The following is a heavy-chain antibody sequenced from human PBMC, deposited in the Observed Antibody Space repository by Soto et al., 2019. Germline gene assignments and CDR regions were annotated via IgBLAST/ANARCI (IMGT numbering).Heavy chain of an antibody. V-gene: IGHV5-51*01. CDR2: IYPGDSDT. CDR1: GYSFTSYW. CDR3: ARSGYCSSTSCYYYYGMDV. D-gene: IGHD2-2*01. J-gene: IGHJ6*02. Sequence: GESLKISCKGSGYSFTSYWIGWVRQMPGKGLEWMGIIYPGDSDTRYSPSFQGQVTISADKSISTAYLQWSSLKASDTAMYYCARSGYCSSTSCYYYYGMDVWGQGTTVTVSS.